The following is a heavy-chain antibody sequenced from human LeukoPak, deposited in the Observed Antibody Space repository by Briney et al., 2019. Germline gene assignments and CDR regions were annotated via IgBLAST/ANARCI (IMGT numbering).Heavy chain of an antibody. Sequence: PSETLSLTCTVSGGSLSSHYWSSIRQPARKGLDWIGRIYTSGSTNYNPSLKSRVTMSVDTSKNQFSLKLSSVTAADTAVYYCARDSSGWSSGYYFDYWGQGTLVTVSS. D-gene: IGHD6-19*01. V-gene: IGHV4-4*07. J-gene: IGHJ4*02. CDR2: IYTSGST. CDR3: ARDSSGWSSGYYFDY. CDR1: GGSLSSHY.